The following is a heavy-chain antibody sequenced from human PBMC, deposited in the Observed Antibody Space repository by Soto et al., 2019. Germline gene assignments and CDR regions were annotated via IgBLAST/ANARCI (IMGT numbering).Heavy chain of an antibody. CDR2: INPKDGTT. Sequence: QVQSVQSGAEVKKPGASVKISYKAAAEYSFTSYWLHWVRLAPGQGFEWMGLINPKDGTTRYAQQFQGRVTVTRDTSTSTVYMEMSSLRSEDTAIYYCARGPSHGGFDYWGQGTLVTVSS. D-gene: IGHD3-10*01. J-gene: IGHJ4*02. CDR1: AEYSFTSYW. V-gene: IGHV1-46*03. CDR3: ARGPSHGGFDY.